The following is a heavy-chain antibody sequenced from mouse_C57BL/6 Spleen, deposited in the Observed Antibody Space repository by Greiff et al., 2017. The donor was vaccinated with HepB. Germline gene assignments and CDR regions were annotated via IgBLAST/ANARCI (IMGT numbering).Heavy chain of an antibody. CDR2: IYPGSGST. Sequence: QVQLQQPGAELVKPGASVKMSCKASGYTFTSYWITWVRQRPGQGLEWIGDIYPGSGSTNYNEKFKSKATLTVDTSSSTAYMQLSSLTSEDSAVYYCARSLGARDPYSNYFAYWGQGTLVTVSA. CDR3: ARSLGARDPYSNYFAY. J-gene: IGHJ3*01. V-gene: IGHV1-55*01. D-gene: IGHD2-5*01. CDR1: GYTFTSYW.